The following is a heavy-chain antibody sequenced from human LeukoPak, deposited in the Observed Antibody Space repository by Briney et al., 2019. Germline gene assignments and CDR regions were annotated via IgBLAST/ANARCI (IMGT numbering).Heavy chain of an antibody. J-gene: IGHJ6*02. CDR1: GYRFSDYW. Sequence: PGQSLRISCKGYGYRFSDYWIGWVRQMRGGRLQWMGIIFPGDSDTKYSPSFQGQVTISVDKSLSTAYLQWSSLRASDTAIYYCARHGLGGCSGGRCFTSFHYYGMDVWGQGTTVTVSS. D-gene: IGHD2-15*01. CDR3: ARHGLGGCSGGRCFTSFHYYGMDV. CDR2: IFPGDSDT. V-gene: IGHV5-51*01.